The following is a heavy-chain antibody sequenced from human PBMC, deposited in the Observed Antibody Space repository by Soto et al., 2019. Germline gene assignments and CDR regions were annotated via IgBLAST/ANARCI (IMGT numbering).Heavy chain of an antibody. V-gene: IGHV4-31*03. Sequence: QVQLQESGPGLVKPSQTLSLTCTVSGGSISSGGYYWSWIRQHPGKGRGWIGYIYYSGSTYYTPSLTRRVTIAVVASKNHFSLKLSSVTAADTAVYYCARDLRSYYGESSGGDTNAFDRWGQGTMVTVSS. CDR3: ARDLRSYYGESSGGDTNAFDR. J-gene: IGHJ3*02. CDR2: IYYSGST. D-gene: IGHD3-22*01. CDR1: GGSISSGGYY.